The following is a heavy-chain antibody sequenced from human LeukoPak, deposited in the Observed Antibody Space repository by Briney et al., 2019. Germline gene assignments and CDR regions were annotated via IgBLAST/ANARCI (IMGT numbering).Heavy chain of an antibody. CDR3: ARDKNPLYGGNSALDY. Sequence: GGSLRLSCAASGFTFSSYWMSWVREAPGKGREWVANIKQDGSEKYYVDSVKGRFTISRDNAKNSLYLQMNSLRAEDKAVYYCARDKNPLYGGNSALDYWGQGTLVTVSS. D-gene: IGHD4-23*01. CDR2: IKQDGSEK. V-gene: IGHV3-7*01. J-gene: IGHJ4*02. CDR1: GFTFSSYW.